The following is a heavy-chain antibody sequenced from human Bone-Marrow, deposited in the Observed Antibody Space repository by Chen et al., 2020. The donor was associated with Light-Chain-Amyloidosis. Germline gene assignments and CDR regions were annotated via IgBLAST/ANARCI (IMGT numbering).Heavy chain of an antibody. D-gene: IGHD1-26*01. CDR1: RFIVSSKY. J-gene: IGHJ4*02. V-gene: IGHV3-53*02. CDR2: IYSDGNT. Sequence: EVQGGETGGGLIPPGESLRLSCAVNRFIVSSKYMSWVRQAPGRGLEWVSVIYSDGNTYYADSVRGRFTISRDISENILYLQMNSLRAEDTAVYYCAKEVGAGALDYWGQGTLVTVSS. CDR3: AKEVGAGALDY.